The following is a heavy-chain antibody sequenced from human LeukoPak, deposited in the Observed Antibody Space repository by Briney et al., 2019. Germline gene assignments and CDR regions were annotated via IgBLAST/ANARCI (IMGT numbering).Heavy chain of an antibody. D-gene: IGHD3-16*01. Sequence: SVKVSCKASGGTFSSYAISLVRQAPGQGLEWMGGIIPIFGTANYAQKFQGRVTITADESTSTAYMELSSLRSEDTVVYDCARGQRGLIVHEQGIFDYWGQGTLVTVSS. V-gene: IGHV1-69*01. J-gene: IGHJ4*02. CDR3: ARGQRGLIVHEQGIFDY. CDR1: GGTFSSYA. CDR2: IIPIFGTA.